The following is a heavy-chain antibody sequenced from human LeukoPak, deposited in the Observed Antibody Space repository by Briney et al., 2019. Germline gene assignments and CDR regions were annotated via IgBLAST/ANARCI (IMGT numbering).Heavy chain of an antibody. CDR3: ARVYYSSSYDYWYFDL. D-gene: IGHD6-13*01. CDR2: IYYSGST. Sequence: SETLSLTCTVSGGSIRSYYWSWIRQPPGKGLEWIGYIYYSGSTNYNPSLKSRVTISVDTSKNQFSLKLSSVTAADAAVYYCARVYYSSSYDYWYFDLWGRGTLVTVSS. J-gene: IGHJ2*01. CDR1: GGSIRSYY. V-gene: IGHV4-59*01.